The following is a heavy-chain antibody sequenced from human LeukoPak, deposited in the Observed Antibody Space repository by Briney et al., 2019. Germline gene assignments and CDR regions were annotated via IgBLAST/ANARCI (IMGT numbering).Heavy chain of an antibody. J-gene: IGHJ3*02. V-gene: IGHV1-18*01. D-gene: IGHD3-22*01. CDR1: GYTFTSYA. CDR2: VSVYNGNT. CDR3: ARSGEGSGSAAFDI. Sequence: ASVKVSCKSFGYTFTSYAISRVRQAPGQGLEWMGWVSVYNGNTNYAQMLQGRVTMTADTSTSTAYMELRSLRSDDTAVYYCARSGEGSGSAAFDIWGQGTMVTVSS.